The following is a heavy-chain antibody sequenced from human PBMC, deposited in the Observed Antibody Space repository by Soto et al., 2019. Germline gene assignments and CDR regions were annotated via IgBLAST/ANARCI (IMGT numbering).Heavy chain of an antibody. Sequence: ASVKVSCKASGYTFTSYDINWVRQATGQGLEWMGWMNPNSGNTGYAQKFQGRVTMTRNTSISTAYMELSSLGSEETAVYYCASTRDLSGWPTYGLDVWGRGTTVTVSS. V-gene: IGHV1-8*01. CDR2: MNPNSGNT. CDR3: ASTRDLSGWPTYGLDV. D-gene: IGHD6-19*01. CDR1: GYTFTSYD. J-gene: IGHJ6*02.